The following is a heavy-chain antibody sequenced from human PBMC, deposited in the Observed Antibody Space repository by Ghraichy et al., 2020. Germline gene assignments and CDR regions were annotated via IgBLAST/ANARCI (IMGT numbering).Heavy chain of an antibody. J-gene: IGHJ4*02. Sequence: ASVKVSCKVSGYTLTELSMHWVRQAPGKGLEWMGGFDPEDGETIYAQKFQGRVTMTEDTSTDTAYMELSSLRSEDTAVYYCATGPRYYDFWSVGYWGQGTLVTVSS. D-gene: IGHD3-3*01. CDR3: ATGPRYYDFWSVGY. CDR2: FDPEDGET. CDR1: GYTLTELS. V-gene: IGHV1-24*01.